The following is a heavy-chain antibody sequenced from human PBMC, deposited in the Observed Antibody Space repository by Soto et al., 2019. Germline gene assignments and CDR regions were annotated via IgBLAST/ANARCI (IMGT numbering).Heavy chain of an antibody. CDR1: GFSLRTSGVG. CDR3: AHLTTGGFYFDY. V-gene: IGHV2-5*02. J-gene: IGHJ4*02. CDR2: IYWDDGK. Sequence: QITLKESGPTLVKPTQTLTLTCTFSGFSLRTSGVGVGWIRQPPGKALEWLALIYWDDGKRYSPSLKSRLTKTKATAKNQVVIRMTSMDPVDTATYYCAHLTTGGFYFDYWGQGTMVTVSS. D-gene: IGHD4-17*01.